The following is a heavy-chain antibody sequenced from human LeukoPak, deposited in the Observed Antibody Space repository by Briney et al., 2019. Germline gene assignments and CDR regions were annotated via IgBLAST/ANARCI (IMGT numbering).Heavy chain of an antibody. D-gene: IGHD6-19*01. Sequence: SETLSLTCTVSGYSISSGYYWGWIRQPPGKGLEWIGSIYHSGSTYYNPSLKSRVTMSLDTSKNQFSLKLSSVTAADTAVYYCAKGAGPPWFDPWGQGTLVTVSS. J-gene: IGHJ5*02. CDR3: AKGAGPPWFDP. CDR1: GYSISSGYY. V-gene: IGHV4-38-2*02. CDR2: IYHSGST.